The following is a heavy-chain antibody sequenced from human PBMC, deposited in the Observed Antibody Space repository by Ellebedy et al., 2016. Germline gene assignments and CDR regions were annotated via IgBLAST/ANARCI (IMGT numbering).Heavy chain of an antibody. Sequence: SVKVSXXASGGTFGSYAISWVRQAPGQGLEWMGGIIPIFGTANYAQKFQGRVTITADESTSTAYMELSSLRSEDTAVYYCARDPGYYDSSGYYWNAFDIWGQGTMVTVSS. D-gene: IGHD3-22*01. CDR2: IIPIFGTA. V-gene: IGHV1-69*13. CDR3: ARDPGYYDSSGYYWNAFDI. J-gene: IGHJ3*02. CDR1: GGTFGSYA.